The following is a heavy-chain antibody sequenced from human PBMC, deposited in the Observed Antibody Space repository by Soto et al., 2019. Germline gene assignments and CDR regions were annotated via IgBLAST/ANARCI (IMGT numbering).Heavy chain of an antibody. CDR3: ARPRYDILTGPYQDHDAFDI. CDR1: GGSISSSSYY. V-gene: IGHV4-39*01. CDR2: IYYSGST. D-gene: IGHD3-9*01. J-gene: IGHJ3*02. Sequence: QLQLQESGPGLVKPSETLSLTCTVSGGSISSSSYYWGWIRQPPGKGLEWIGSIYYSGSTYYNPSLKSRVTISVETAKNQFSLKLSSVTAADTAVYYCARPRYDILTGPYQDHDAFDIWGQGTMVTVSS.